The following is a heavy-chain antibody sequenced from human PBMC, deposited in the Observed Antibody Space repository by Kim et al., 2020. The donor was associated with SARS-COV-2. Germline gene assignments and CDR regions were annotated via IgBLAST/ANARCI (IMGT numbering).Heavy chain of an antibody. J-gene: IGHJ5*02. V-gene: IGHV4-59*13. D-gene: IGHD3-10*01. Sequence: SETLSLTCTLSGGSISNYYWSWIRQPPGKGLEWIGYIDYSGSTNYNPSLKSRVIISIDTSKNQFSLKLTSVTAADTAVYHCARARGTSAIRNWFDTWGQGTLVTVSS. CDR1: GGSISNYY. CDR3: ARARGTSAIRNWFDT. CDR2: IDYSGST.